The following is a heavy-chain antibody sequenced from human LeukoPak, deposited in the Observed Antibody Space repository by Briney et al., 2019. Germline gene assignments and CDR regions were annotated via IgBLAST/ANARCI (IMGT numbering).Heavy chain of an antibody. CDR2: FDPEDGET. J-gene: IGHJ4*02. CDR1: GYTLTELS. Sequence: ASVKVSCKVSGYTLTELSMHWVRQAPGKGLEWMGGFDPEDGETIHAQKFQGRVTMTRDMSTSTVYMELSSLRSEDTAVYYCARVESWESNISNYLDYWGQGTLVTVSS. V-gene: IGHV1-24*01. CDR3: ARVESWESNISNYLDY. D-gene: IGHD3-10*01.